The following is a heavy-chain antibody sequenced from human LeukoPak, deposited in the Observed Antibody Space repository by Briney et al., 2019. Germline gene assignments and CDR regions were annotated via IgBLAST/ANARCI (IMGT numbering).Heavy chain of an antibody. J-gene: IGHJ4*02. CDR3: ATDTHYGGGLDY. D-gene: IGHD4-23*01. Sequence: GASVKVSCKVSGYTLTELSMHWVRQAPGKGLEWMGGFDPEDGETIHAQKFQGRVTMTEDTSTDTAYMELSSLRSEDTAVYYCATDTHYGGGLDYWGQGTLVTVSS. CDR1: GYTLTELS. CDR2: FDPEDGET. V-gene: IGHV1-24*01.